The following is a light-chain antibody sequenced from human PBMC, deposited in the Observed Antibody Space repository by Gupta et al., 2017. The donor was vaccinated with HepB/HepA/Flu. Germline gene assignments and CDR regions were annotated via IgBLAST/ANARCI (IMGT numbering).Light chain of an antibody. CDR3: QQSYSTPQT. J-gene: IGKJ2*01. CDR1: QSIRNY. Sequence: DIQMTQSPSSLSASLGDRVTITCRASQSIRNYLNWYQQKPGKAPKLLIYAASNLQSGVPSRVSGSGSGTSFTLNISSLQSEDFATYYCQQSYSTPQTVGQGTSLE. V-gene: IGKV1-39*01. CDR2: AAS.